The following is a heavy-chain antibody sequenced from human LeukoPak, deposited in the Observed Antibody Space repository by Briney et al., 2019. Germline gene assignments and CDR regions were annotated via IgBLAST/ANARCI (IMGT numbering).Heavy chain of an antibody. Sequence: PGGSLRLSCAASGFIFSGFAMSWVRQGPGKGLEWVSAISGSGGSTYNADSVKGRFTISRDNSKNTLYLQMNSLRAEDTAVYYCARDFELSHWGQGTLVTVSS. V-gene: IGHV3-23*01. CDR2: ISGSGGST. CDR1: GFIFSGFA. J-gene: IGHJ4*02. CDR3: ARDFELSH. D-gene: IGHD3-16*02.